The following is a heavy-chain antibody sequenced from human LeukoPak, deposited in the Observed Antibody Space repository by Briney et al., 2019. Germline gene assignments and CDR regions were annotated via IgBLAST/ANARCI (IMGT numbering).Heavy chain of an antibody. CDR2: IYYSGST. CDR3: ARGILGDYDY. Sequence: SETLSLTCTVSGGSISSYYWSWIRQPPGKGLEWIGYIYYSGSTNYNPSLKSRVTISVDTSKNQFSLKLSSVTAADTAVYYCARGILGDYDYWGQGTLVTVSS. J-gene: IGHJ4*02. D-gene: IGHD4-17*01. V-gene: IGHV4-59*01. CDR1: GGSISSYY.